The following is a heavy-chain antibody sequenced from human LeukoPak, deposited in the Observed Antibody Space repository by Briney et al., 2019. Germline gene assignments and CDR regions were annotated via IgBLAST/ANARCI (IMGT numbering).Heavy chain of an antibody. D-gene: IGHD6-13*01. V-gene: IGHV4-59*01. Sequence: TSETLSLTCTVSGGSISSYYWSWIRQPPGKGLEWIGYIYYSGSTNYNPSLKSRVTMSGDTSKNQFSLKLSSVTAADTAVYYCARDKGLAAAGHWYFDLWGRGTLVTVSS. CDR1: GGSISSYY. CDR3: ARDKGLAAAGHWYFDL. CDR2: IYYSGST. J-gene: IGHJ2*01.